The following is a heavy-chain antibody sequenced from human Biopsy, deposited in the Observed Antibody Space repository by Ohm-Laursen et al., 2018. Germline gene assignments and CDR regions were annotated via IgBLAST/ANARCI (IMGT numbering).Heavy chain of an antibody. CDR3: TRGGYYYDSLAYYYWFDP. V-gene: IGHV1-2*02. D-gene: IGHD3-22*01. CDR1: GYTFTSYD. CDR2: INAKTGDT. Sequence: SVKVSCKASGYTFTSYDINWVRQAPGQGLEWMGWINAKTGDTNYAQKFQGRVTMTRDTSISTAYVDLSSLRSDDTAVYYCTRGGYYYDSLAYYYWFDPWGQGTLVTVSS. J-gene: IGHJ5*02.